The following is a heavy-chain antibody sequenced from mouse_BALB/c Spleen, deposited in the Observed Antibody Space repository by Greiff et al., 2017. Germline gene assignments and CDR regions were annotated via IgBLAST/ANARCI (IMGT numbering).Heavy chain of an antibody. CDR2: IDPANGNT. V-gene: IGHV14-3*02. Sequence: EVQLQQSGAELVKPGASVKLSCTASGFNIKDTYMHWVQQRPEQGLEWIGRIDPANGNTKYDPKFQGKATITADTSSNTAYLQLSSLTSEDTAVYYCASHDYYGSSYAMDYWGQGTSVTVSS. D-gene: IGHD1-1*01. J-gene: IGHJ4*01. CDR1: GFNIKDTY. CDR3: ASHDYYGSSYAMDY.